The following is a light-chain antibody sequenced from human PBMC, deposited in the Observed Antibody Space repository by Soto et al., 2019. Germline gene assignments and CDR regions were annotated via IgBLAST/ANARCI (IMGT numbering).Light chain of an antibody. CDR2: GNS. Sequence: QSVLTQPPSMSGAPGQRVTFSCTGSSSNIGTGCDVHWYQHLPGTAPKLLIYGNSNRPSGVPDRFSGSKSGTSASLAITGLQAEDEADYYCQSYDSSLSVYVFGTGTKLTVL. CDR3: QSYDSSLSVYV. V-gene: IGLV1-40*01. CDR1: SSNIGTGCD. J-gene: IGLJ1*01.